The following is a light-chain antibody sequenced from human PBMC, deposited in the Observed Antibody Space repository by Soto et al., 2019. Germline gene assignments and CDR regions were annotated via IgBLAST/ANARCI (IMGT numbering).Light chain of an antibody. CDR1: SSDVGGYNY. Sequence: QSALTQPPSASGSPGQSVTISCPGSSSDVGGYNYVSWYQQSPGNAPKLMIYEVSKRPSGVPDRFSGSKSGNTASLTVAGLQAEDEADYYCNSDAGTKVVFGGGTKVTVL. J-gene: IGLJ2*01. CDR2: EVS. CDR3: NSDAGTKVV. V-gene: IGLV2-8*01.